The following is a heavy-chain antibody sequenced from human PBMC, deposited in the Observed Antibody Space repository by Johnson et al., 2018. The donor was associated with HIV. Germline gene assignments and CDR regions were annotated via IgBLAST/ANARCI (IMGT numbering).Heavy chain of an antibody. CDR2: ISWNSGSI. V-gene: IGHV3-9*01. D-gene: IGHD4-23*01. CDR3: AKGPVDYGDNYDGFDI. CDR1: GFTFDDYA. Sequence: QLVESGGGLVQPGRSLRLSCAASGFTFDDYAMHWVRQAPGKGLEWVSGISWNSGSIGYADSVKGRFTISRDNAKNSLYLQMNSLRAEDTALYYCAKGPVDYGDNYDGFDIWGQGTTVTVSS. J-gene: IGHJ3*02.